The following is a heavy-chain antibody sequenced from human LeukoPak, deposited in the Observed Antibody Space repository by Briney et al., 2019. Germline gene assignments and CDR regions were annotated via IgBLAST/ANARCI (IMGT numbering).Heavy chain of an antibody. D-gene: IGHD3-3*01. CDR1: GGSISSSSYY. CDR2: IYYSGST. Sequence: SETLSLTCTVSGGSISSSSYYWGWIRQPPGKGLEWIGSIYYSGSTYYNPSLKSRATISVDTSKNQFSLKLCSVTAADTAVYYCARHYYDFWSGYLDWFDPWGQGTPVTVSS. CDR3: ARHYYDFWSGYLDWFDP. V-gene: IGHV4-39*01. J-gene: IGHJ5*02.